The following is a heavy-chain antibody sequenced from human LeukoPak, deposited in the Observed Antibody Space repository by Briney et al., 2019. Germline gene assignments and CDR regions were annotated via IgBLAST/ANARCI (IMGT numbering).Heavy chain of an antibody. Sequence: PGGSLRLPCAASGFTFSSYAMHWVRQAPGKGLEWVAVISYDGSNKYYADSVKGRFTISRDNSKNTLYLQMNSLRAEDTAVYYCARDDYSVFDYWGQGTLVTVSS. J-gene: IGHJ4*02. CDR2: ISYDGSNK. CDR3: ARDDYSVFDY. V-gene: IGHV3-30*04. CDR1: GFTFSSYA. D-gene: IGHD4-11*01.